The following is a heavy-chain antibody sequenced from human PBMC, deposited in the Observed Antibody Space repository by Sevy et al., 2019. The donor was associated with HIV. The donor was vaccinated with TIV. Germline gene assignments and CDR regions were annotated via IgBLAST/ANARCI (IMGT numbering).Heavy chain of an antibody. Sequence: AGSLRLSCAVSGFTFSSYSMNWVRQAPGKELEWVSSIRSSSNYIYYADSVKGRFTISRDNAKNSLYLQMNSLRAEDTAVYYCARQSNYYGNSGYCPYFDHWGQGTLVTVSS. D-gene: IGHD3-22*01. CDR3: ARQSNYYGNSGYCPYFDH. CDR2: IRSSSNYI. CDR1: GFTFSSYS. J-gene: IGHJ4*02. V-gene: IGHV3-21*01.